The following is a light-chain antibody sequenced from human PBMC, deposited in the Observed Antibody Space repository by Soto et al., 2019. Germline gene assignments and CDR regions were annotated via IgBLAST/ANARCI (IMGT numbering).Light chain of an antibody. Sequence: QSALTQPPSASGSPGQSVTISCTGTSSDIGGYNYVSWYQQHPGKAPKLIIYEVSKRPSGVPDRFSGSKSGNTASLTVSGLQAEDEADYYCSSYTDSSNYVFGTGTKLTVL. J-gene: IGLJ1*01. CDR1: SSDIGGYNY. V-gene: IGLV2-8*01. CDR3: SSYTDSSNYV. CDR2: EVS.